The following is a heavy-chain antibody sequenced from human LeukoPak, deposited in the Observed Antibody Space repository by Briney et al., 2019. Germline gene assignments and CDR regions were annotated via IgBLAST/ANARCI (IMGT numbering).Heavy chain of an antibody. CDR2: IYISGST. CDR3: ARVGGRYNFDY. V-gene: IGHV4-4*07. J-gene: IGHJ4*02. Sequence: SETLSLTCTVSSFSICSFYWSWIPPRAGMGLVWSVRIYISGSTHSNPSLKSLVTMSVDTSKKHFSLKRSSVSAAATAVYYCARVGGRYNFDYWGQGTLVTVSS. D-gene: IGHD1-26*01. CDR1: SFSICSFY.